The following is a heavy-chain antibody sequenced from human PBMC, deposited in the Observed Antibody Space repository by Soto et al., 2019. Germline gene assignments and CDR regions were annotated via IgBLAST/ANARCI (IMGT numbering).Heavy chain of an antibody. V-gene: IGHV1-24*01. J-gene: IGHJ5*02. D-gene: IGHD2-15*01. CDR2: FDPEDGET. CDR3: ATRPVGYCSDSKCFPS. Sequence: ASVKVSCKVSGFTLKELAIHWVRQAPGKGLEWMGGFDPEDGETNYAQKFQGRVTMTEDTSTDTAYMELSSLRSEDTAVFYCATRPVGYCSDSKCFPSWGQGTLVTVSS. CDR1: GFTLKELA.